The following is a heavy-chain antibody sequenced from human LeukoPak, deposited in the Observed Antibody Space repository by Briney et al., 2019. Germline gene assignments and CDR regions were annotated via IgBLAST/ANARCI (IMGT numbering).Heavy chain of an antibody. V-gene: IGHV1-18*01. Sequence: ASVTVSCKASGYTFTSYGFNWVRQAPGQGPERVGWISAYNGNTNYAQKLHSRVTMTTDTSTSTAYMELRSLRSDDTAVYYCAREPIVLMVYGVYYFDYWGQGTLVTVAS. D-gene: IGHD2-8*01. CDR2: ISAYNGNT. J-gene: IGHJ4*02. CDR1: GYTFTSYG. CDR3: AREPIVLMVYGVYYFDY.